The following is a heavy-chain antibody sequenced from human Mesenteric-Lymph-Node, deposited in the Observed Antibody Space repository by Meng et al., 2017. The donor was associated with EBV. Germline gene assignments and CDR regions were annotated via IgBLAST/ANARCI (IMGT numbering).Heavy chain of an antibody. J-gene: IGHJ4*02. D-gene: IGHD3-3*02. CDR1: GGSFSGYH. Sequence: QVPLLQVGGGLLEPSEPLSPTCEASGGSFSGYHWSWIRQPPGKGLEYIGEISQSGDTTYNPSLKSRVTISVDRSRNQFSLKMASVTAADTAVYYCARGAIFGIVITYFDYWSQGTLVTVSS. CDR3: ARGAIFGIVITYFDY. CDR2: ISQSGDT. V-gene: IGHV4-34*01.